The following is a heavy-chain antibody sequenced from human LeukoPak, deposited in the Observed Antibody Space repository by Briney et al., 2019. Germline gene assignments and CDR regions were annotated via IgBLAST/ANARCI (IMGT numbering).Heavy chain of an antibody. CDR2: INHSGST. V-gene: IGHV4-34*01. Sequence: PSETLSLTCAVYGGSFSGYYWSWIRQPPGKGLEWIGEINHSGSTNYNPSLKSRVTISVDTSKNQFSLKLSSVTAADTAVYYCARARSSGWYPSPNDYWGQGTLVTASS. D-gene: IGHD6-19*01. CDR1: GGSFSGYY. CDR3: ARARSSGWYPSPNDY. J-gene: IGHJ4*02.